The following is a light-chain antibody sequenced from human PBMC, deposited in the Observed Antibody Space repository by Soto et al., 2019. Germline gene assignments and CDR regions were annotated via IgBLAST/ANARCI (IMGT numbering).Light chain of an antibody. J-gene: IGKJ1*01. CDR1: QSISTN. CDR3: QHFNSWPPGVT. CDR2: GAS. V-gene: IGKV3-15*01. Sequence: EIVITQSPATLSVSPGERASLSCRASQSISTNLAWYQQKPGQAPRLLIFGASTRAPDIPARFSGSGSGTEFTLTISGLQSEDFAVYYCQHFNSWPPGVTFGQGTKVDLK.